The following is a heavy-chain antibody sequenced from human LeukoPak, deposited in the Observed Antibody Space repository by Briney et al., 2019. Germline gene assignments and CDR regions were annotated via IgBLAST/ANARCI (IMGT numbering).Heavy chain of an antibody. CDR3: ARDYPYCSSTSCYAPGAFDI. CDR1: GGSISSYY. CDR2: IYYSGST. V-gene: IGHV4-59*01. D-gene: IGHD2-2*01. J-gene: IGHJ3*02. Sequence: SETLSLTCTASGGSISSYYWSWIRQPPGKGLEWIGYIYYSGSTNYNPSLKGRVTISVDTSKNQFSLKLSSVTAADTAVYYCARDYPYCSSTSCYAPGAFDIWGQGTMVTVSS.